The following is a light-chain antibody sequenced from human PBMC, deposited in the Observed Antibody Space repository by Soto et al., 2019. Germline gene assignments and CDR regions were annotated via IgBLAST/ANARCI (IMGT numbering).Light chain of an antibody. J-gene: IGLJ3*02. V-gene: IGLV2-14*01. CDR3: SSYANTYNWV. CDR1: SSDVGANTF. Sequence: QSALTQPASVSGSPGQSITISCTGSSSDVGANTFVSWYQQHPGKAPKLLIYGVTNRPSGVSNRFSGSKSGNTASLSISGLQADDDGDYYCSSYANTYNWVFGGGTKLTVL. CDR2: GVT.